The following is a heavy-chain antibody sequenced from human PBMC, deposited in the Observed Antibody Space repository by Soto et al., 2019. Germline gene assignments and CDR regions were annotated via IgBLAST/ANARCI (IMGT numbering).Heavy chain of an antibody. CDR2: IIPIFGTA. Sequence: SVKVSCKASGGTFSSYAISWVRQAPGQGLEWMGGIIPIFGTANYAQKFQGRVTITADESTSTAYMELSSLRSEDTAVYYCARDDSSGYYYFDYWGQGTLVTVSS. V-gene: IGHV1-69*13. J-gene: IGHJ4*02. D-gene: IGHD3-22*01. CDR3: ARDDSSGYYYFDY. CDR1: GGTFSSYA.